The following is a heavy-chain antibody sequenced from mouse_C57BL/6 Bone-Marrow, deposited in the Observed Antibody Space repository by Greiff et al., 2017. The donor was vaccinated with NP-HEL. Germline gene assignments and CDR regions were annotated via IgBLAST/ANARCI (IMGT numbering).Heavy chain of an antibody. CDR1: GFTFSSYA. V-gene: IGHV5-4*03. CDR2: ISDGGSYT. Sequence: DVKLVESGGGLVKPGGSLKLSCAASGFTFSSYAMSWVRQTPEKRLEWVATISDGGSYTYYPDNVKGRFTISRDNAKNNLYLQMSHLKSEDTAMYYCASAYFDGFAYWGQGTLVTVSA. D-gene: IGHD1-1*01. J-gene: IGHJ3*01. CDR3: ASAYFDGFAY.